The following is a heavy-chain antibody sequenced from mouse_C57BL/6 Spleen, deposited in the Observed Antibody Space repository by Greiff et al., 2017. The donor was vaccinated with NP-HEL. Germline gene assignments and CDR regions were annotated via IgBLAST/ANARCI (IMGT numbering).Heavy chain of an antibody. CDR1: GYTFTSYW. J-gene: IGHJ3*01. Sequence: VHLVESGAELAKPGASVKLSCKASGYTFTSYWMHWVKQRPGQGLEWIGYINPSSGYTKYNQKFKDKATLTADKSSSTAYMQLSSLTYEDSAVYDCARPPLEYGSSSWFAYWGQGTLVTVSA. D-gene: IGHD1-1*01. CDR3: ARPPLEYGSSSWFAY. V-gene: IGHV1-7*01. CDR2: INPSSGYT.